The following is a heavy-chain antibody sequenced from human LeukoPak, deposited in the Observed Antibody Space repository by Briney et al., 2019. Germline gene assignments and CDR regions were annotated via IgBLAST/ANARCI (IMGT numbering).Heavy chain of an antibody. V-gene: IGHV1-8*01. J-gene: IGHJ4*02. Sequence: ASVKVSCKASGYTFTSYDINWVRQATGQGLEWMGWMNPNSGNTGYAQKFQGRVTMTRNTSISTAYMELSSPRSEDTAVYYCARAVGYCSSTSCSPGDYWGQGTLVTVSS. CDR1: GYTFTSYD. CDR2: MNPNSGNT. CDR3: ARAVGYCSSTSCSPGDY. D-gene: IGHD2-2*01.